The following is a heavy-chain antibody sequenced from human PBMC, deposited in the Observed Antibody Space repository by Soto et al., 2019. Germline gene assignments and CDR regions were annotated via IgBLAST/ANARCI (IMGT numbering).Heavy chain of an antibody. Sequence: PGESLRLSCKASGCTFSSYGMAWVRQAPGKGLEWVAVIWYDGSNKYYADSVKGRFTISRDNSKNTLCLQMNSLRAEDTAVYYCARDHRAVAGNYYYYGMDVWGQGTTVTVSS. CDR1: GCTFSSYG. CDR2: IWYDGSNK. CDR3: ARDHRAVAGNYYYYGMDV. J-gene: IGHJ6*02. V-gene: IGHV3-33*01. D-gene: IGHD6-19*01.